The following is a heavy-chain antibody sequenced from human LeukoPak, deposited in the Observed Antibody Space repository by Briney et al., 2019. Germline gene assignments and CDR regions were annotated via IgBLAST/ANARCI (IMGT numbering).Heavy chain of an antibody. D-gene: IGHD3-3*01. V-gene: IGHV3-30*03. J-gene: IGHJ4*02. Sequence: PGGSLRLSCAASGFTFSSYGMHWVRQAPGKGLEWVAVISYDGSNKYYADTVKGRFTISRDNSKNTLYLQMNSLRAEDTAVYYCARGARMVTIFGVVIISAPPSDYWGQGTLVTVSS. CDR1: GFTFSSYG. CDR3: ARGARMVTIFGVVIISAPPSDY. CDR2: ISYDGSNK.